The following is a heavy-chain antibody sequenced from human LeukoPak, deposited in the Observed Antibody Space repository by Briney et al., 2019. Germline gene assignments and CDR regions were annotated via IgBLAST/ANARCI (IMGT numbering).Heavy chain of an antibody. CDR2: ISTYNGDT. J-gene: IGHJ4*02. CDR3: ARLPDYDNSVYTGSIDY. D-gene: IGHD3-22*01. CDR1: GYTFTSYG. Sequence: ASVKVSCKASGYTFTSYGISWVRQAPGQGLEWMGWISTYNGDTNYTQKLQDRLTMTTDTSTSTAYMELRSLRSDDTAVYYCARLPDYDNSVYTGSIDYWGQGTLVTVSS. V-gene: IGHV1-18*01.